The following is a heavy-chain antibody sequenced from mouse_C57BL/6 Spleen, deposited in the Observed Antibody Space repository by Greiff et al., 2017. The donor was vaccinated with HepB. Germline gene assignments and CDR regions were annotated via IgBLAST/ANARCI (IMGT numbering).Heavy chain of an antibody. Sequence: VQLQQSGPELVKPGASVKISCKASGYAFSSSWMNWVKQRPGKGLEWIGRIYPGDGDTNYNGKFKGKATLTADKSSSTAYMQLSSLTSEDSAVYFCASYYYGSSDGYFDVWGTGTTVTVSS. CDR1: GYAFSSSW. J-gene: IGHJ1*03. CDR3: ASYYYGSSDGYFDV. D-gene: IGHD1-1*01. V-gene: IGHV1-82*01. CDR2: IYPGDGDT.